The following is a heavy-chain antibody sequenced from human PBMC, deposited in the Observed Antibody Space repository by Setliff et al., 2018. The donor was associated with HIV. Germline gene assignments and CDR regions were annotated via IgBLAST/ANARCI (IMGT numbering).Heavy chain of an antibody. Sequence: PGGSLRLSCAASGFTFSTYGMYWVRQAPGKGLEWVAVIWYDGSNKYYEDSVQGRFTISRDNSKNTLYLQMNSLRPEDTALYYCAKDFLYSSGWYEGWSDPWGQGTLVTVSS. J-gene: IGHJ5*02. CDR1: GFTFSTYG. CDR2: IWYDGSNK. CDR3: AKDFLYSSGWYEGWSDP. V-gene: IGHV3-30*02. D-gene: IGHD6-19*01.